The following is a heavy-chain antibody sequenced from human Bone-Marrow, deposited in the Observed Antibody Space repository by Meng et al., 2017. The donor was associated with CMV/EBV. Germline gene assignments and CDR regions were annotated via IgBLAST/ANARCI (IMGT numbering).Heavy chain of an antibody. CDR3: ARVRLGVSSGLGEFDP. J-gene: IGHJ5*02. D-gene: IGHD3-16*01. V-gene: IGHV4-39*07. Sequence: SETLSLTCTVSGGSISSSSYYWGWIRQPPGKGLEWIGSIYYSGSTYYNPSLKSRVTISVDTSKNQFSLKLSSVTAADTAVYYCARVRLGVSSGLGEFDPWGQGTLVTVSS. CDR2: IYYSGST. CDR1: GGSISSSSYY.